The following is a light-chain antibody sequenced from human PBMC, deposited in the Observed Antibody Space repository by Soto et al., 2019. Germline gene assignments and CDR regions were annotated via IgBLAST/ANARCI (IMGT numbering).Light chain of an antibody. CDR3: QESFSPLYT. Sequence: DIQLTQSPSSLSASVGDRVTITCRASQTIHNFLNWYQQTPGKAPKLLICAASNLRGGVPSRFSGGGSGTDFTLTINSLQPEDFATYYCQESFSPLYTFGQGTMLDI. CDR2: AAS. J-gene: IGKJ2*01. CDR1: QTIHNF. V-gene: IGKV1-39*01.